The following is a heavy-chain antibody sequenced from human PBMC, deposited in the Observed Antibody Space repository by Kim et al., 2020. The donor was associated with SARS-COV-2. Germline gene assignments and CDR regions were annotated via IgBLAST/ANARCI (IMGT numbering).Heavy chain of an antibody. V-gene: IGHV3-30*18. Sequence: GGSLRLFCVASGFTFSSFAMHWVRQAPGKGLEWVSVISYDGSKKYYADSVKGRFTFSRDNSKNTLYLQMNSLRAEDTAVYYCTKDYTGTGIYSTGMDVWG. CDR2: ISYDGSKK. J-gene: IGHJ6*01. CDR3: TKDYTGTGIYSTGMDV. D-gene: IGHD2-8*02. CDR1: GFTFSSFA.